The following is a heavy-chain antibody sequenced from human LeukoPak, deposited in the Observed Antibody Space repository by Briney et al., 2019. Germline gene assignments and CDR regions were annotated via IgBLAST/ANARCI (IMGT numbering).Heavy chain of an antibody. D-gene: IGHD2-2*02. CDR2: ISVSDGST. V-gene: IGHV3-23*01. Sequence: GGSLRLSCAASGFSFSSYALSWVRQAPGKGLEWVSAISVSDGSTYYADSVKGRFTISRDNSKNTLYLQMNSLRAEDTAVYYCAKRNLIDCSSTRCYMYFDYWGQGTLVTVSS. CDR3: AKRNLIDCSSTRCYMYFDY. J-gene: IGHJ4*02. CDR1: GFSFSSYA.